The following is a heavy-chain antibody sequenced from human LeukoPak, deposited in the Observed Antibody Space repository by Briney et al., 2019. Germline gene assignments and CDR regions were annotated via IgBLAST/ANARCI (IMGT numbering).Heavy chain of an antibody. CDR1: GGSISSSSYY. CDR2: IYYSGST. CDR3: ARDSGSYYSVGY. J-gene: IGHJ4*02. D-gene: IGHD1-26*01. Sequence: SETLSLTCTVSGGSISSSSYYWGWIRQPPGKGLEWIGSIYYSGSTNYNPSLKSRVTISVDKSKNQFSLKLSSVTAADTAVYYCARDSGSYYSVGYWGQGTLVTVPS. V-gene: IGHV4-39*07.